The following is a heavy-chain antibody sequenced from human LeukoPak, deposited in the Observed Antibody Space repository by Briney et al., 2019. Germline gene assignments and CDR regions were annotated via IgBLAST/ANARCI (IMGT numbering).Heavy chain of an antibody. J-gene: IGHJ3*02. Sequence: TGGSPRLSCAASGFTFSDYYMSWIRQAPGKGLEWVSYISSSSSYTNYADSVKGRFTISRDNAKNSLYLQMNSLRAEDTAVYYCARIYYYGSGSRPDAFDIWGQGTMVTVSS. CDR2: ISSSSSYT. V-gene: IGHV3-11*03. D-gene: IGHD3-10*01. CDR1: GFTFSDYY. CDR3: ARIYYYGSGSRPDAFDI.